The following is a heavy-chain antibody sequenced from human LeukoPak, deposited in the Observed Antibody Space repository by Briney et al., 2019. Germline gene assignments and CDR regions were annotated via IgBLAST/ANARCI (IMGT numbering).Heavy chain of an antibody. D-gene: IGHD3-16*02. J-gene: IGHJ4*02. Sequence: GGSLRLSCAASGFTFSSYAMHWVRQAPGKGLEWVAVISYDGSNKYYADSVKGRFTISRDNSKNTLYLQMNSLRAEDTAVYYCAKFLSPVLWGQGTLVTVSS. CDR3: AKFLSPVL. V-gene: IGHV3-30-3*01. CDR2: ISYDGSNK. CDR1: GFTFSSYA.